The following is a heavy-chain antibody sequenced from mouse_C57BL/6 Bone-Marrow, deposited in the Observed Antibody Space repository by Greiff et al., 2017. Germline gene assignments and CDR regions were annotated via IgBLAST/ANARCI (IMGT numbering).Heavy chain of an antibody. CDR2: INPNNGGT. Sequence: VQLQQSGPELVKPGASVKISCKASGYTFTDYYMNWVKQSPGKSLEWIGDINPNNGGTSYNQKFKGKATLTVDKSSSTAYMELRSLTSEDSAVYYCARGVTTVVAPYGYFDVWGTGTTVTVSS. D-gene: IGHD1-1*01. J-gene: IGHJ1*03. CDR1: GYTFTDYY. CDR3: ARGVTTVVAPYGYFDV. V-gene: IGHV1-26*01.